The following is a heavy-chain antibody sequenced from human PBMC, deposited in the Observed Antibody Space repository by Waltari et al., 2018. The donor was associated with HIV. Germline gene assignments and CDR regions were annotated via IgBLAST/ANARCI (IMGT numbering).Heavy chain of an antibody. CDR3: ARDSRGSTWSLNWFDP. Sequence: VHLVESAGGPVTPVASPRLPCVTSASIFNTYSMNWVRQAPGKGPEWVASISSSGNFKHYADSVKGRFTISRDNAENSLYLQMNGLRAEDTAIYYCARDSRGSTWSLNWFDPWGQGTLVTVSS. CDR2: ISSSGNFK. CDR1: ASIFNTYS. D-gene: IGHD6-6*01. J-gene: IGHJ5*02. V-gene: IGHV3-21*01.